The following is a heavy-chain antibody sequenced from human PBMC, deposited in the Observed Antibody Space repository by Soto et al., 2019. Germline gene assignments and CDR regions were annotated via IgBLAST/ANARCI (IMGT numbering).Heavy chain of an antibody. J-gene: IGHJ4*02. CDR3: ARERQKQLVHDFDY. Sequence: GASVKVSCKASGYTFTSYGISWVRQAPGQGLEWMGWISAYNGNTNYAQKLQGRVTMTTDTSTSTAYMELRSLRSDDTAVYYCARERQKQLVHDFDYWGQGTLVTVSS. V-gene: IGHV1-18*04. CDR2: ISAYNGNT. CDR1: GYTFTSYG. D-gene: IGHD6-13*01.